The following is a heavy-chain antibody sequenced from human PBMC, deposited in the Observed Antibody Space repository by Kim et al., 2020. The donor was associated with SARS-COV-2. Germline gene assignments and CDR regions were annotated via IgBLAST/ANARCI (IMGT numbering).Heavy chain of an antibody. V-gene: IGHV3-7*01. D-gene: IGHD1-26*01. CDR1: GFTFSSYC. Sequence: GGSLRLSCAASGFTFSSYCMNWVRQAPGKGLEWVSNIRRSGSDINYVDSVRGRFTISRDNAKSSLYLQMNSLRVEDTAVYYCSGSFDYWGQGTLVTVSS. CDR2: IRRSGSDI. CDR3: SGSFDY. J-gene: IGHJ4*02.